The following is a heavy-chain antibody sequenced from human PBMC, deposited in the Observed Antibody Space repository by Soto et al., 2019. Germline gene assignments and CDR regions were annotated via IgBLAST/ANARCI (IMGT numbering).Heavy chain of an antibody. CDR2: IYHSGST. V-gene: IGHV4-61*08. Sequence: PSETLSLTCIVSGGSISSGDYYWSWIRQPPGKGLEWIGYIYHSGSTFYNPSLKSRITISVDTSKNQFSLKMSSVTAADTAVYYCARYRGGSFYFDYWGQGTLVTVSS. CDR1: GGSISSGDYY. D-gene: IGHD1-26*01. J-gene: IGHJ4*02. CDR3: ARYRGGSFYFDY.